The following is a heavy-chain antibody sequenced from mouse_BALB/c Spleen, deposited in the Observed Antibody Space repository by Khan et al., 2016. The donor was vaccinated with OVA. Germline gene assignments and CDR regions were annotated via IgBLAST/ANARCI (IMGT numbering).Heavy chain of an antibody. CDR1: GFTFSSYG. Sequence: EVELVESGGGLVQPGGSRKLSCAASGFTFSSYGMHWVRQAPEKGLEWVAYISGDSSTIYYADTVKGRFTISRAHPKNTLFLQMTSLMSEDTAMYYCATSYYYGYYFDYWGPGTTLTVAS. CDR3: ATSYYYGYYFDY. CDR2: ISGDSSTI. V-gene: IGHV5-17*02. D-gene: IGHD1-1*01. J-gene: IGHJ2*01.